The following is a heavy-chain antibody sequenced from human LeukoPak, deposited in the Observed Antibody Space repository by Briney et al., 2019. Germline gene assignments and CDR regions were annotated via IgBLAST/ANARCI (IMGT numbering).Heavy chain of an antibody. CDR3: ARDSGMARGTVDY. CDR1: GYTXTGHF. CDR2: INPSGGST. D-gene: IGHD3-10*01. Sequence: GASVKVSCKASGYTXTGHFMHGVRQAPGQGLEWMGIINPSGGSTSYAQKFQGRVTMTRDTSTSTVYMELSSLRSEDTAVYYCARDSGMARGTVDYWGQGTLVTVSS. V-gene: IGHV1-46*01. J-gene: IGHJ4*02.